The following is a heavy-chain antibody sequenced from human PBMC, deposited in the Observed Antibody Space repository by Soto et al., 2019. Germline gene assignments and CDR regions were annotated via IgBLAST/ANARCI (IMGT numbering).Heavy chain of an antibody. CDR3: AKDPPWTVGPLAMDV. Sequence: EVHLLESGGGLVQPGGSLRLSCVASGFTFTTHAMSWVRQSPGKGLEWVSTFSGSGGTIYYAEAVKGRLTISRDDSKNTLYLQMHSLRVEDTAVYYCAKDPPWTVGPLAMDVWGQGTTVTVSS. J-gene: IGHJ6*02. CDR2: FSGSGGTI. D-gene: IGHD3-10*01. CDR1: GFTFTTHA. V-gene: IGHV3-23*01.